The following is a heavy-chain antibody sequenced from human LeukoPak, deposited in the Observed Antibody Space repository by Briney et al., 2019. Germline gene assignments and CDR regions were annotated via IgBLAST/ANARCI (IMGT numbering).Heavy chain of an antibody. V-gene: IGHV4-59*11. D-gene: IGHD3-16*02. CDR1: GRSFSTHY. CDR3: ARAVISFGGVIAKGFDY. CDR2: IYYSGST. Sequence: SETRSLTCTVAGRSFSTHYWSWIRRPPGKGLEWIGYIYYSGSTDYNRSLNSRVTISLDTSKNQFSLKLSSVTAADTAVYYCARAVISFGGVIAKGFDYWGQGTLVTVSS. J-gene: IGHJ4*02.